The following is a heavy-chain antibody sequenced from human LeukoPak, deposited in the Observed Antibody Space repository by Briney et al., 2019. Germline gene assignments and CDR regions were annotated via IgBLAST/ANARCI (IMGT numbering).Heavy chain of an antibody. CDR1: GGSISSSNW. J-gene: IGHJ4*02. D-gene: IGHD3-22*01. CDR2: IYHSGST. Sequence: SGTLSLTCAVSGGSISSSNWWSWVRQPPGKGLERIGEIYHSGSTNYNPSLKSRVTISVDKSKNQFSLKLSSVTAADTAVYYCARDPTRKYYYDSSGYYYVGYFDYWGQGTLVTVSS. V-gene: IGHV4-4*02. CDR3: ARDPTRKYYYDSSGYYYVGYFDY.